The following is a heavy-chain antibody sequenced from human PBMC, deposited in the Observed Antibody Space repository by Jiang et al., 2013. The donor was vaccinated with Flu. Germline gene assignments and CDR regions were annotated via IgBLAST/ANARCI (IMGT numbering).Heavy chain of an antibody. J-gene: IGHJ6*02. CDR2: ISYDGTNK. V-gene: IGHV3-30*04. CDR1: GFTFSSYA. Sequence: QLLESGGGVVQPGRSLRLSCAASGFTFSSYAMHWVRQAPGKGLEWVAVISYDGTNKYYADSVKGRFTISRDNSKNTLYLQMNSLRAEDTAVYYCARSMGVDYYYGMDVWGQGTTVTVSS. CDR3: ARSMGVDYYYGMDV. D-gene: IGHD5-24*01.